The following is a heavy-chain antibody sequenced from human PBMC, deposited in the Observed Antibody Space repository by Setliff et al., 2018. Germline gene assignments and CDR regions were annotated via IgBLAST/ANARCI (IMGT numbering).Heavy chain of an antibody. CDR3: ARPLHIMGTSTAYAFDI. V-gene: IGHV3-7*01. D-gene: IGHD1-26*01. CDR1: GFTYKNDW. J-gene: IGHJ3*02. CDR2: INPHGSEK. Sequence: LRLSCGASGFTYKNDWVSWVRQAPGKGLEWLASINPHGSEKYYADSVKGRFTISRDNAKNSLSLQMNSLRTEDTAVYYCARPLHIMGTSTAYAFDIWGQGTMVTVSS.